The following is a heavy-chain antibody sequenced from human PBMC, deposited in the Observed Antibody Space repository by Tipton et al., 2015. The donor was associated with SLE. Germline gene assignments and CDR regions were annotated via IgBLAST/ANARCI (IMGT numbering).Heavy chain of an antibody. CDR2: ISYDGSNK. J-gene: IGHJ4*02. CDR1: GLTVSDNY. D-gene: IGHD2-15*01. Sequence: QVQLVQSGGGLVQPGGSLRLSCAASGLTVSDNYMNWVRQAPGKGLEWVSIISYDGSNKYYADSVKGRFTISRDNSKNTLYLQMNSLRAEDTAVYYCAASLVDYFDYWGQGTLVTVSS. V-gene: IGHV3-30*03. CDR3: AASLVDYFDY.